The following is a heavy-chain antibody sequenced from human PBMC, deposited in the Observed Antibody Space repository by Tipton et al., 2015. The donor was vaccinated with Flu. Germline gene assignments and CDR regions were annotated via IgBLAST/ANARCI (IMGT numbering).Heavy chain of an antibody. V-gene: IGHV5-51*01. CDR2: IYPGDSDT. CDR3: ARLGLYGDYDTNWFDP. CDR1: GYSFTSYW. J-gene: IGHJ5*02. D-gene: IGHD4-17*01. Sequence: QSGAEVKKPGESLKISCKGSGYSFTSYWIGWVRQMPGKGLEWMGIIYPGDSDTRYSPSFQGQVTISADKSISTAYLQWSSLKASDTAMYYCARLGLYGDYDTNWFDPWGQGTLVTVSS.